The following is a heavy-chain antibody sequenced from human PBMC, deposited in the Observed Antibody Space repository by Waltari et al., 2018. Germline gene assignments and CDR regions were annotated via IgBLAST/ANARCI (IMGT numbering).Heavy chain of an antibody. CDR1: GSISSYY. D-gene: IGHD6-19*01. J-gene: IGHJ4*02. CDR2: IYYSGGT. CDR3: AIGAVAGIDY. V-gene: IGHV4-59*01. Sequence: GSISSYYWSWIRQPPGKGLEWIGYIYYSGGTNYNPSLKSRVTISVDTSKNQFSLKLSSVTAADTAVYYCAIGAVAGIDYWGQGTLVTISS.